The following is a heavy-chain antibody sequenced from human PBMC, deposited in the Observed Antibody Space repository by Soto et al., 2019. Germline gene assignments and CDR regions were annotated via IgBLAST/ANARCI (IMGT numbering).Heavy chain of an antibody. CDR1: GGTFSSYA. CDR2: IIPIFGTA. Sequence: QVQLVQSGAEVKKPGSSVKVSCKASGGTFSSYAISWVRQAPGQGLEWMGGIIPIFGTANYAQKFQGRVTXIAXEXKSTAYMELSSLRSEDTAVYYCARNGGYSGYEPIDYWGQGTLVTVSS. D-gene: IGHD5-12*01. V-gene: IGHV1-69*12. J-gene: IGHJ4*02. CDR3: ARNGGYSGYEPIDY.